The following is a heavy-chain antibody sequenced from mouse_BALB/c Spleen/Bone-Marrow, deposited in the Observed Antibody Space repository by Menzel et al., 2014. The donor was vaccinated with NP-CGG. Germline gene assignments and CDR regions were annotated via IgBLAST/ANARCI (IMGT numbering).Heavy chain of an antibody. CDR2: IDPANGNT. CDR1: GFNIKDTY. V-gene: IGHV14-3*02. J-gene: IGHJ4*01. Sequence: VQLQQSGAELVKPGASVKLSCTASGFNIKDTYMHWVKQRPEQGLEWIGRIDPANGNTKYDRKLQGKATITADTSSNTAYLQLSSLTSEDTAVYYCARWEYYAMDYWGQGTSVTVSS. CDR3: ARWEYYAMDY. D-gene: IGHD4-1*01.